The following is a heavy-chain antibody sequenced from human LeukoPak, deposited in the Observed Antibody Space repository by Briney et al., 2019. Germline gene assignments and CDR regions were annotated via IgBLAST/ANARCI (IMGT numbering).Heavy chain of an antibody. CDR3: VRDLIATSFDH. J-gene: IGHJ4*02. CDR1: GGSISSYY. CDR2: IYTSGST. V-gene: IGHV4-4*07. Sequence: SETLSLTCTVSGGSISSYYWSWIRQSAGKGLEWIGRIYTSGSTNYTPSLKSRVTMSVDTSKNQFSLKLSSVTAADTAVYYCVRDLIATSFDHWGQGTLVTVSS. D-gene: IGHD1-26*01.